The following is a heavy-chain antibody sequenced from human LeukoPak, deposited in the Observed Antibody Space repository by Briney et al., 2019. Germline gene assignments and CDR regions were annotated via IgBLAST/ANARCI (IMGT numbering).Heavy chain of an antibody. CDR1: GFTFSSYA. CDR3: AKDTPHIVVVPAAILG. CDR2: ISGSGGST. J-gene: IGHJ4*02. Sequence: GGSLRLSCAASGFTFSSYAMSWVRQAPGKGLEWVSAISGSGGSTYYADSVKGRFTISRDNSKNTLYPQMNSLRAEDTAVYYCAKDTPHIVVVPAAILGWGQGTLVTVSS. V-gene: IGHV3-23*01. D-gene: IGHD2-2*01.